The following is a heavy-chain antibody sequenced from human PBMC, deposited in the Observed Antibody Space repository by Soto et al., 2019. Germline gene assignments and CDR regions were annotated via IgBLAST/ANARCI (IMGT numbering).Heavy chain of an antibody. D-gene: IGHD2-2*01. V-gene: IGHV3-23*01. Sequence: VGSLRLSCAASGFTFSSYAMSWVRQAPGKGLEWVSGISGGGGSTYYADSVKGRFAISRDNSKNTLRLQMNSLRAEDTAVYYCAKGVLPAAIYYHFGYWGQGALVTVSS. CDR3: AKGVLPAAIYYHFGY. CDR2: ISGGGGST. J-gene: IGHJ4*02. CDR1: GFTFSSYA.